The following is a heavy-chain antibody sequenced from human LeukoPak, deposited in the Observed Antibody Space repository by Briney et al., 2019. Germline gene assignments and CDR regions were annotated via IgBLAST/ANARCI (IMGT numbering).Heavy chain of an antibody. V-gene: IGHV3-33*06. J-gene: IGHJ4*02. CDR3: AKDLSGYDILTGYYSFDY. CDR2: IWYDGSKK. Sequence: GGSLRLSCAASGFTFSSHGMHWVRQAPGKGLEWVAMIWYDGSKKYYGDSVKGRFTISRDNSKNTLYLQMNSLRAEDTAVYYCAKDLSGYDILTGYYSFDYWGQGTLVTVSS. CDR1: GFTFSSHG. D-gene: IGHD3-9*01.